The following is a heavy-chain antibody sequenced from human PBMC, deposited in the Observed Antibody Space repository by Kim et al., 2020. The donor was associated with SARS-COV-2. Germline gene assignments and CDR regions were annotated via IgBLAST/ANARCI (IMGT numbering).Heavy chain of an antibody. V-gene: IGHV3-23*01. D-gene: IGHD3-3*01. CDR2: ISGSGGST. CDR1: GFTFSSYA. J-gene: IGHJ5*02. CDR3: AKGWFLEWFGLPPQAQNWFDP. Sequence: GGSLRLSCAASGFTFSSYAMSWVRQAPGKGLEWVSAISGSGGSTYYADSVKGRFTISRDNSKNTLYLQMNSLRAEDTAVYYCAKGWFLEWFGLPPQAQNWFDPWGQGTLVTVSS.